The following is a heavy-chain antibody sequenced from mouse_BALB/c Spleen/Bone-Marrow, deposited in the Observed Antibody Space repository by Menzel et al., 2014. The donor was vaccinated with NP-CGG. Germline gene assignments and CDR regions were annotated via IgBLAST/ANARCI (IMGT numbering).Heavy chain of an antibody. CDR1: GFNIKDTY. CDR3: ARYYYYAMDY. Sequence: VQLKQSGAELVKPGASVKLSCTASGFNIKDTYIHWVKQRPEQGLVWIGRIDPANGNTKYDPKFQGKATITADTSSNTAYLQLSSLTSEDTAVYYCARYYYYAMDYWGQGTSVTVSS. CDR2: IDPANGNT. J-gene: IGHJ4*01. V-gene: IGHV14-3*02.